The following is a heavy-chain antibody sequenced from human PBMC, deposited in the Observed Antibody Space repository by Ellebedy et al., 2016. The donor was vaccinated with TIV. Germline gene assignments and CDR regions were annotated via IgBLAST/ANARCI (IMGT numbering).Heavy chain of an antibody. V-gene: IGHV4-59*08. Sequence: SKPSLKSRVTMSVDTSKNQFSLKLSSVTAADTAVYYCARQGYTYGSWFDPWGQGTLVTVSS. J-gene: IGHJ5*02. D-gene: IGHD5-18*01. CDR3: ARQGYTYGSWFDP.